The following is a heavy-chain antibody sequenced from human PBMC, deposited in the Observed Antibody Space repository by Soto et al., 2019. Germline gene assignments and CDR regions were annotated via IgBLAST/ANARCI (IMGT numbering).Heavy chain of an antibody. CDR3: AKNGDFWSWGMDV. D-gene: IGHD3-3*01. Sequence: GGSLRLSCAASGFTFSTYAMTWVRQAPGKGLEWVSLISNSGDGTYYADSVKGRFTISRDNSQRTLNLQMNSLRAEDTAVYYCAKNGDFWSWGMDVWGQGTTVTVSS. CDR2: ISNSGDGT. CDR1: GFTFSTYA. J-gene: IGHJ6*02. V-gene: IGHV3-23*01.